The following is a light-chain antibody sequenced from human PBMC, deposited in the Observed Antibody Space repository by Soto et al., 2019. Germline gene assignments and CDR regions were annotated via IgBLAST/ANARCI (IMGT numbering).Light chain of an antibody. Sequence: EIVLTQSPGTLSLSPGERATLSCRASQSVRSSYLAWYQQKPGQAPRLLIYGASSRATGIPDRFSGSGSGTDFTLTISRLEPEDFAVYYCQQYGSSPRALGQGTKVELK. CDR1: QSVRSSY. CDR2: GAS. V-gene: IGKV3-20*01. CDR3: QQYGSSPRA. J-gene: IGKJ1*01.